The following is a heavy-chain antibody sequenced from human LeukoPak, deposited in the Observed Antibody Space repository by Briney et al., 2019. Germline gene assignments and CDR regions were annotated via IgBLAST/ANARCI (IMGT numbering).Heavy chain of an antibody. Sequence: SETLSLTCTVSGGSISSYYWSWIRQPPGKGLEWIGYIYYSGSTNYNPSLKSRVTISVDTSKNQFSLKLSSVTAADTAVYYCARGTYGDSSDYWGQGTLVTVSS. V-gene: IGHV4-59*01. CDR3: ARGTYGDSSDY. J-gene: IGHJ4*02. D-gene: IGHD4-17*01. CDR1: GGSISSYY. CDR2: IYYSGST.